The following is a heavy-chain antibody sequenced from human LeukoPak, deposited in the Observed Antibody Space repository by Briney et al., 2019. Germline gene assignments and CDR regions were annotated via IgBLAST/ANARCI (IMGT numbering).Heavy chain of an antibody. Sequence: GGSLRLSCAASGFTFSSYAMSWVRQAPGKGLGWVSAISGSGGRTYYADSVKGRFTISRDNSMNTLYLQMNNLRAEDTAVYYCAKDRGSSWSIYYFDYWGQGTLVTVSS. CDR2: ISGSGGRT. D-gene: IGHD6-13*01. CDR3: AKDRGSSWSIYYFDY. CDR1: GFTFSSYA. J-gene: IGHJ4*02. V-gene: IGHV3-23*01.